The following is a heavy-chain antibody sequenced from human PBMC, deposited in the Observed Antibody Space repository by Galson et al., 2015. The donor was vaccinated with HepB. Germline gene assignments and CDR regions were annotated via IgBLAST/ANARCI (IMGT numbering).Heavy chain of an antibody. CDR1: GGSISSSSYY. CDR2: IYYSGST. V-gene: IGHV4-39*01. D-gene: IGHD3-22*01. Sequence: SETLSLTCTVSGGSISSSSYYWGWIRQPPGKGLEWIGSIYYSGSTYYNPSLKSRVTISVDTSKNQFSLKLSSVTAADTAVYYCARVAMIVVATLDAFDIWGQGTMVTVSS. J-gene: IGHJ3*02. CDR3: ARVAMIVVATLDAFDI.